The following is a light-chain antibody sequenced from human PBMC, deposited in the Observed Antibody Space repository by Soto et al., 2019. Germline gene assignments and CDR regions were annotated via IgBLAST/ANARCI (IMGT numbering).Light chain of an antibody. CDR3: TSYTSGRTLRV. Sequence: QSVLTQPASVSGSPGQSITISCTGTSSDVGGYNYVSWYQQHPGKAPKLMIYEVSNRPSGVSTRFSGSKSGNTASLTISGLQAEDEADYYCTSYTSGRTLRVFGGGTKLTVL. CDR2: EVS. V-gene: IGLV2-14*01. J-gene: IGLJ3*02. CDR1: SSDVGGYNY.